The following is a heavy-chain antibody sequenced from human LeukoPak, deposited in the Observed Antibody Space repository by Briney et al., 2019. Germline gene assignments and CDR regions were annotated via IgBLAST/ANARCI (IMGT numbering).Heavy chain of an antibody. J-gene: IGHJ4*02. D-gene: IGHD1-26*01. CDR2: IRYDGSNK. V-gene: IGHV3-30*02. Sequence: GGSLRLSCAASGFTFSSYGMHWVRQAPGKGLEWVAFIRYDGSNKYYADSVKGRFTISRDNSKNTLYLQMNSLRSEDTAVYYCARDSRLVGTDFDYWGQGTLVTVSS. CDR1: GFTFSSYG. CDR3: ARDSRLVGTDFDY.